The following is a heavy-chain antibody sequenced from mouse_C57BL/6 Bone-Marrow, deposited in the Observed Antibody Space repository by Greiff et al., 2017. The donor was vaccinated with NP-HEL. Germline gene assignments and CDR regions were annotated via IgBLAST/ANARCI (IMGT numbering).Heavy chain of an antibody. CDR2: IDPSDSET. V-gene: IGHV1-52*01. J-gene: IGHJ3*01. CDR1: GYTFTSYW. CDR3: AREGFLAWFAY. Sequence: VQLQQPGAELVRPGSSVKLSCKASGYTFTSYWMHWVKRRPIQGLEWIGNIDPSDSETHYNQKFKDKATLTVDKSSSTAYMQLSSLTSEDSAVYYCAREGFLAWFAYWGQGTLVTVSA.